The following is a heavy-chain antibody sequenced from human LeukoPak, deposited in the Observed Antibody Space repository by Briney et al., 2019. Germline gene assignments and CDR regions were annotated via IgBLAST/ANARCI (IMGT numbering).Heavy chain of an antibody. Sequence: SETLSLTCTVSGASISNYYWSWIRQSPGKGLEWIGYMLYSGSTNQNPSLRSRVTISVDTSKNQVSLKLSSVTAADTAVYYCARSDIWGSYRFLDYWAREPWSPSPQ. CDR3: ARSDIWGSYRFLDY. D-gene: IGHD3-16*02. CDR1: GASISNYY. J-gene: IGHJ4*02. CDR2: MLYSGST. V-gene: IGHV4-59*08.